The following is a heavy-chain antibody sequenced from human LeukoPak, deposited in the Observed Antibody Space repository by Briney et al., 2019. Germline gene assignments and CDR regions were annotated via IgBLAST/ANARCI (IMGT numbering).Heavy chain of an antibody. V-gene: IGHV3-23*01. CDR1: GFSFISYT. Sequence: PGGSLRLSCAASGFSFISYTLHWVRQAPGKGLEWVSGINGVGSSTFYADSVQGRFTISRDDSKNTLYLEMKSLRAEDTAVYYCAKDFSPFGYFDYWGQGTQVTVSS. CDR2: INGVGSST. CDR3: AKDFSPFGYFDY. J-gene: IGHJ4*02. D-gene: IGHD3-16*01.